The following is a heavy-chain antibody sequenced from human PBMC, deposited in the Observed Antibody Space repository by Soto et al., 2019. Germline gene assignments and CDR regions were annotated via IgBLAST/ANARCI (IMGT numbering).Heavy chain of an antibody. V-gene: IGHV3-74*01. CDR1: GFTFSSYS. J-gene: IGHJ6*02. Sequence: EVQLVESGGGLVQPGGSLRLSCAASGFTFSSYSMHWVRQAPGKGLEWVTRINSDGSSTSYADSVKGRFTISRDNAKNTLYLQMNSLRAEDTAVYYCARGALSGLRFLEWSNPEDYYYGMDVWGQGTTVTVSS. D-gene: IGHD3-3*01. CDR2: INSDGSST. CDR3: ARGALSGLRFLEWSNPEDYYYGMDV.